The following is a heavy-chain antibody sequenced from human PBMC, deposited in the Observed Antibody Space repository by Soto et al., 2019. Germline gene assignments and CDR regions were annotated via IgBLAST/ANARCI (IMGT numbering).Heavy chain of an antibody. CDR1: GFTFSSYA. Sequence: PGGSLSLSCAASGFTFSSYAMSWVRQAPGKGLEWVSAISGSGGSTYYAASVKGRFTISRDNSKNTLYLQMNSLRAEDTAVYYCAKRRQGSSSWYLFWFDPWGQGTLVTVSS. V-gene: IGHV3-23*01. D-gene: IGHD6-13*01. J-gene: IGHJ5*02. CDR3: AKRRQGSSSWYLFWFDP. CDR2: ISGSGGST.